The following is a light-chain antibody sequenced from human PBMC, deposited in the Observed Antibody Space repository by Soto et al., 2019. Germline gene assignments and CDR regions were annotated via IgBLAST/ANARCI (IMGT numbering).Light chain of an antibody. CDR1: QSVSSY. V-gene: IGKV3-11*02. CDR2: DAS. CDR3: QQRSNWPPIT. J-gene: IGKJ5*01. Sequence: EIVLTQSPATLSLSPGQRATLSCRASQSVSSYLAWYQQKPGQAPRLLIYDASNTATGIPARFSGSGYGRDFTLTISSLDPEDFAVYYYQQRSNWPPITFGQGTRLEIK.